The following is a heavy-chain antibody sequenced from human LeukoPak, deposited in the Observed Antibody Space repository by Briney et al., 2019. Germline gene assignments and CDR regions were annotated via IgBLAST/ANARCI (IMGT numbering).Heavy chain of an antibody. CDR3: ARDRSTDTAMVTAFDY. V-gene: IGHV3-30-3*01. D-gene: IGHD5-18*01. CDR2: ISYDGSNK. Sequence: GGSLRLSCAASGFTFSSYAMHWVRQAPGKGLEWVAVISYDGSNKYYADSVKGRFTISRDNSKNTLYLQMNSLRAEDTAVYYCARDRSTDTAMVTAFDYWGQGTLVTVSS. J-gene: IGHJ4*02. CDR1: GFTFSSYA.